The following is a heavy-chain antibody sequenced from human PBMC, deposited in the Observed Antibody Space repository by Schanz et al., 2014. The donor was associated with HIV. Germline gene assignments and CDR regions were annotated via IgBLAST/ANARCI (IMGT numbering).Heavy chain of an antibody. CDR1: GFTFSDHY. D-gene: IGHD3-3*01. V-gene: IGHV3-11*01. Sequence: QVQLVESGGGLVTPGGSLRLSCAASGFTFSDHYISWIRLVPGKGLEWVSFISGSSDAVFYADSVKGRFTVSRDNTKNLLFLQRNSLSAADTAVYFCARARFGDWGQGTLVTVSS. J-gene: IGHJ4*03. CDR3: ARARFGD. CDR2: ISGSSDAV.